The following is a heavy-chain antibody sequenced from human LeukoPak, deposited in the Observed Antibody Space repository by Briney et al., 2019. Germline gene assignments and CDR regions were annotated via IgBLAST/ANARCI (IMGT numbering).Heavy chain of an antibody. CDR1: GFTFVSHA. D-gene: IGHD2-2*01. CDR3: AIACSITSCYYYMDV. Sequence: GGSLRLSCAVSGFTFVSHAMNWVRQAPGKGLEWISFINHYGTIVYYADSVKGRFTISRDNAKNSLYLQMNSLRAEDTAVYYCAIACSITSCYYYMDVWGKGTTVTVSS. J-gene: IGHJ6*03. V-gene: IGHV3-48*01. CDR2: INHYGTIV.